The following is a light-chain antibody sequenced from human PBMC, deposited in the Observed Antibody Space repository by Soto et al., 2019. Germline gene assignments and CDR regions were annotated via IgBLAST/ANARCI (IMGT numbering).Light chain of an antibody. J-gene: IGLJ2*01. Sequence: QSALTQPASVSGSPGQSIAISCTGTNSDVGSYNLVSWYQQHPGKAPKLIIYEDTKRPSGVSNRFSGSKSDNTASLTISGLQAGDEADYYCCSYAGSYTFVFGGGTKLTVL. CDR3: CSYAGSYTFV. V-gene: IGLV2-23*01. CDR1: NSDVGSYNL. CDR2: EDT.